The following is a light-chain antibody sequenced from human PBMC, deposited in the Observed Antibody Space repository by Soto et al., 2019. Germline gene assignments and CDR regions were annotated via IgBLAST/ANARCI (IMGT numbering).Light chain of an antibody. CDR2: GNS. CDR3: QSFDSSRFYV. V-gene: IGLV1-40*01. CDR1: SYNIGTGYD. J-gene: IGLJ1*01. Sequence: QSVLTQPPSVSGAPGQRVTISCTGSSYNIGTGYDVHWYQQLPGTAPKLLIYGNSNRPSGVPDRFSGSKSGTSASLAITGLQAEDEADYYCQSFDSSRFYVFGTGTKVTVL.